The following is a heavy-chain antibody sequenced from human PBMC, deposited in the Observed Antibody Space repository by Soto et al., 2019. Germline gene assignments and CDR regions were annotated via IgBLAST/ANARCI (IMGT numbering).Heavy chain of an antibody. J-gene: IGHJ4*02. Sequence: SVKVSCKASGGTFRSYAISWVRQAPGQGLEWMGGIIPIFGTANYAQRFQGRVTITADKSTSTAYMELSSLRSEDTAVYYCARVVIKKAMVAKEFFDYWGQGTLVTVSS. V-gene: IGHV1-69*06. CDR1: GGTFRSYA. D-gene: IGHD5-12*01. CDR2: IIPIFGTA. CDR3: ARVVIKKAMVAKEFFDY.